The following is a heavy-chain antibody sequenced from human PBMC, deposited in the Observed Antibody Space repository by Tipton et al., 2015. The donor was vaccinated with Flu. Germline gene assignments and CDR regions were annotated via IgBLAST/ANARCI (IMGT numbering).Heavy chain of an antibody. CDR1: GDSVSSNSAA. CDR3: ARDSTLPGIAVAGNFDY. V-gene: IGHV6-1*01. CDR2: TYYRSKWYN. D-gene: IGHD6-19*01. J-gene: IGHJ4*02. Sequence: GLVKPSQTLSLTCAISGDSVSSNSAAWNWIRQSPSRGLEWLGRTYYRSKWYNDYAVSVKSRITINPDTSKNQFSLQLNSVTPEDTAVYYCARDSTLPGIAVAGNFDYWGQGNLVTVSS.